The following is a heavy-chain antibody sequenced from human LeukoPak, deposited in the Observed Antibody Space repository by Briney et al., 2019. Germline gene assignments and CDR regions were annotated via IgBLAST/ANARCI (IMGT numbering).Heavy chain of an antibody. CDR2: INPSGGST. CDR3: ARNAYSSSWYSYYYYYYMDV. D-gene: IGHD6-13*01. V-gene: IGHV1-46*01. Sequence: PGPSVKVSCKASGYTFTSYYMHWVRQAPGQGLEWMGIINPSGGSTSYAQKFQGRVTMTRDMSTSTVYMELSSLRSEDTAVYYCARNAYSSSWYSYYYYYYMDVWGKGTTVTVSS. J-gene: IGHJ6*03. CDR1: GYTFTSYY.